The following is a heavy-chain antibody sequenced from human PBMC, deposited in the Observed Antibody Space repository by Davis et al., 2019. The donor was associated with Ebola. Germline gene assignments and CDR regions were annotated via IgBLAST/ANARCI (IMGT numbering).Heavy chain of an antibody. Sequence: GESLKISCAASGFIFSSYTMNWVRQPPGKGLEWVSSISVSSGYIYYEDSVKGRFTISRDNAKNSLFLQMNSLRADDTAVYYCTRGRHSEPTYDDYWGQGTLVTVSS. CDR3: TRGRHSEPTYDDY. CDR1: GFIFSSYT. CDR2: ISVSSGYI. D-gene: IGHD2/OR15-2a*01. J-gene: IGHJ4*02. V-gene: IGHV3-21*01.